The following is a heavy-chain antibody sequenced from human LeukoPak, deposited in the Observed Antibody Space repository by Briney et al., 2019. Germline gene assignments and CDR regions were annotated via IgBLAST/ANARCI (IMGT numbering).Heavy chain of an antibody. D-gene: IGHD2-2*01. Sequence: SDTLSLTCTVSGGSVSGGSISSYLWSWIRQPPGKGLEWIGYGFYSGSTNYNPSLKSRVTISVETSKNQFSLKLSSVTAADTAVYYCARGGEYLNWFDPWGQGTLVTVSS. CDR1: GGSVSGGSISSYL. V-gene: IGHV4-61*01. CDR2: GFYSGST. J-gene: IGHJ5*02. CDR3: ARGGEYLNWFDP.